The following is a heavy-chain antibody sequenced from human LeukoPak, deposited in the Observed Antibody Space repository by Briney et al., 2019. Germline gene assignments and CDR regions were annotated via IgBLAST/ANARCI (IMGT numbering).Heavy chain of an antibody. CDR2: IKQDGSEK. V-gene: IGHV3-7*01. CDR1: GFTFSSSW. D-gene: IGHD3-22*01. Sequence: GGSLRLSCAASGFTFSSSWMSWVRQAPGKGLEWVANIKQDGSEKYYVDSVKGRFTISRDNAKNSLYLQMNSLRAEDTAVYYCARDYGTMMKNAFDIWGQGTMVTVSS. J-gene: IGHJ3*02. CDR3: ARDYGTMMKNAFDI.